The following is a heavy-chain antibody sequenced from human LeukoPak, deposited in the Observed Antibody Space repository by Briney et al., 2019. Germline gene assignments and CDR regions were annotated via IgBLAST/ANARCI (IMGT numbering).Heavy chain of an antibody. J-gene: IGHJ5*02. CDR3: ARLPGIGAYCGGDCYSAFDP. CDR2: ISSSGSTI. D-gene: IGHD2-21*02. Sequence: GGSLRLSCAASGFTFSDSYMSWIRKAPGKGLEWVSYISSSGSTIYYADSVKGRFTISRDNAKNSLYLQMNSLRAEDTAVYYCARLPGIGAYCGGDCYSAFDPWGQGTLVTVSS. V-gene: IGHV3-11*01. CDR1: GFTFSDSY.